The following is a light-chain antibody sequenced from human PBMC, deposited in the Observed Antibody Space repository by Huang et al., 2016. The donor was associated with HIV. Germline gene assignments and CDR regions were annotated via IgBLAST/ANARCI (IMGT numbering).Light chain of an antibody. J-gene: IGKJ3*01. V-gene: IGKV1-39*01. CDR3: QQSSSPPPT. Sequence: DIQMTQSPSSLSASVGDRVTITCRATQSVTKYLNWYQQKPGKAPQLLIYGASSLQTGVPSRFSGSGAGTDFTLTISSLQPEDFATYYCQQSSSPPPTFGPGTKVDIK. CDR1: QSVTKY. CDR2: GAS.